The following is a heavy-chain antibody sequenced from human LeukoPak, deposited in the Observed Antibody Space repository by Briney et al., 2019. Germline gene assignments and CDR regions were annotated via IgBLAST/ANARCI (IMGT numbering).Heavy chain of an antibody. CDR1: GFTFSSYS. V-gene: IGHV3-48*02. J-gene: IGHJ2*01. CDR3: ARDLEPGIAAAGTYFDL. D-gene: IGHD6-13*01. Sequence: GGSLRLSCAASGFTFSSYSMNWVRQAPGKGLEWVSHITASGTAMFYADSVKGRFTISRDNAKNSLYLQMNSLRDEDTAVYFCARDLEPGIAAAGTYFDLWGRGTLVTVSS. CDR2: ITASGTAM.